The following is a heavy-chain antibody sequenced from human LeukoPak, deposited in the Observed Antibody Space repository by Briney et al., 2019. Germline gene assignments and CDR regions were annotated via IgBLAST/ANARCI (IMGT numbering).Heavy chain of an antibody. CDR1: CGSISSYY. CDR3: ARDGTDTAMVRPFDY. J-gene: IGHJ4*02. Sequence: SETLSLTCTVSCGSISSYYWSWIRQPAGKGLEWIGRIYTSGSTNYNPSLKSRVTMTVDTSKNQFSLKLSSVTAADTAVYYCARDGTDTAMVRPFDYWGQGTLVTVSS. V-gene: IGHV4-4*07. CDR2: IYTSGST. D-gene: IGHD5-18*01.